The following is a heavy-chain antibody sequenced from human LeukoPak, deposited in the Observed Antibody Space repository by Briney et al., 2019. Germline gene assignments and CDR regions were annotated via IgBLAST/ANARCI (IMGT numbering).Heavy chain of an antibody. V-gene: IGHV4-30-2*01. Sequence: SETLSLTCTVSGGSISSGGYYWNWIRQPPGKGLEWIGYIYQSGSTYYNPSLKSRVTMSVDRSKNQFSLKLSSVTAADTAVYYCARGLAGGEYSSSWYSPIYGMDVWGQGATVTVSS. CDR3: ARGLAGGEYSSSWYSPIYGMDV. D-gene: IGHD6-13*01. J-gene: IGHJ6*02. CDR2: IYQSGST. CDR1: GGSISSGGYY.